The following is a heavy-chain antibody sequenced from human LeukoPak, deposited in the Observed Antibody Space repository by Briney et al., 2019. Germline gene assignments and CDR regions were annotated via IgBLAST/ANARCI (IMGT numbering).Heavy chain of an antibody. CDR2: ISSNGGST. J-gene: IGHJ4*02. V-gene: IGHV3-64D*06. CDR3: VKSERQAYIVVVPAATFDY. D-gene: IGHD2-2*01. Sequence: PGRSLRLSCAASGFTFSGYAMHWVRQAPGKGLEYVSAISSNGGSTYYADSVKGRFTISRDNSKNTLYLQMSSLRAEDTAVYYCVKSERQAYIVVVPAATFDYWGQGTLVTVSS. CDR1: GFTFSGYA.